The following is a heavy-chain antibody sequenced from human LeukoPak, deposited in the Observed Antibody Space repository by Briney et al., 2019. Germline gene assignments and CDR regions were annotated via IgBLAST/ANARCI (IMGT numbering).Heavy chain of an antibody. Sequence: GGSLRLSCAASGFTFSSYSMNWVRQAPGKGLEWVSSISSSSSYIYYADSVKGRFTISRDNAKNSLYLQMNSLRAEDTAVYYCPSGPRSGSYVIWGQGTLVTVSS. CDR1: GFTFSSYS. D-gene: IGHD1-26*01. CDR3: PSGPRSGSYVI. J-gene: IGHJ4*02. V-gene: IGHV3-21*01. CDR2: ISSSSSYI.